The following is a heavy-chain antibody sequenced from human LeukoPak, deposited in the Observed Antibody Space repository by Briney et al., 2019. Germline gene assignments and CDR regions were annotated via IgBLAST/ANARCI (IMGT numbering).Heavy chain of an antibody. Sequence: GGSLRLSCAASGFTFSTYSMNWVRQAPGKGLEWVSSISSSSSYIYYTDSVKGRFTISRDNRKNLLHLQMNSLRPDDSAVYYCVKDLGSAITSALALDVWGQGTTVTVSS. CDR3: VKDLGSAITSALALDV. CDR1: GFTFSTYS. J-gene: IGHJ6*02. D-gene: IGHD2-15*01. CDR2: ISSSSSYI. V-gene: IGHV3-21*04.